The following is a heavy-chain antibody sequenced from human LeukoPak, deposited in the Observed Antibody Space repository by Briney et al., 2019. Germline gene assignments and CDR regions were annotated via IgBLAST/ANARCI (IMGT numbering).Heavy chain of an antibody. D-gene: IGHD3-22*01. J-gene: IGHJ4*02. Sequence: SETLSLTCTVSGGSVSSSDSYWGWIRQSPGKGLEWIGRIYYSGSTYYNPSLKSRVTISIDTSNNQFSLRLSSVTAADTAMYYCARHRASSRGGSGYSQGQFDYWGQGTLVTVSS. CDR3: ARHRASSRGGSGYSQGQFDY. V-gene: IGHV4-39*01. CDR1: GGSVSSSDSY. CDR2: IYYSGST.